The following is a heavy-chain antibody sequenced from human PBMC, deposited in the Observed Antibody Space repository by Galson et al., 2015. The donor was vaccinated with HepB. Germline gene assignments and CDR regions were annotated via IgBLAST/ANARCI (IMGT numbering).Heavy chain of an antibody. Sequence: SVKVSCKASGYTFTNYYMYWVRQAPGQGLEWMGIINPSGGSTSYAQKFQGRLTMTRDTSTSTVYMELSSLRSEDTAVYYCARYYDSSGGFDYWGQGTLVTVSS. CDR1: GYTFTNYY. D-gene: IGHD3-22*01. CDR2: INPSGGST. V-gene: IGHV1-46*01. J-gene: IGHJ4*02. CDR3: ARYYDSSGGFDY.